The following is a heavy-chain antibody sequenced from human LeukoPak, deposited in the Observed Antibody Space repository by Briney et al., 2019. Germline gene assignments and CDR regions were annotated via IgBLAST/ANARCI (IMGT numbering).Heavy chain of an antibody. CDR1: GFTFSSYR. V-gene: IGHV3-21*01. CDR3: AKGHYYDSSGSYSYIDC. D-gene: IGHD3-22*01. CDR2: ISSSSTYI. Sequence: GGSLGHSCAASGFTFSSYRMNWVRQAPGKGLEWVSSISSSSTYIYYADSVKGRFTISRDNAKNSLYLQMNSLRAEDTAVYYCAKGHYYDSSGSYSYIDCWGQGTLVTVSS. J-gene: IGHJ4*02.